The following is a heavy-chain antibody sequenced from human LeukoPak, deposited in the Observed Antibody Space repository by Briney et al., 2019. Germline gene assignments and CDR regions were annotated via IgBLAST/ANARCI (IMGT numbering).Heavy chain of an antibody. D-gene: IGHD5-12*01. J-gene: IGHJ6*04. V-gene: IGHV1-18*04. CDR1: GYTFTSYG. Sequence: ASVTVSFKASGYTFTSYGISWVRQPPGQGLEWMGWINAYNGNTNYAQKLQGRVTMTTDTSTSTAYMELRSLRSDDTAVYYCARLGVATTGQMPYYYGMDVWGKGTTVTVSS. CDR2: INAYNGNT. CDR3: ARLGVATTGQMPYYYGMDV.